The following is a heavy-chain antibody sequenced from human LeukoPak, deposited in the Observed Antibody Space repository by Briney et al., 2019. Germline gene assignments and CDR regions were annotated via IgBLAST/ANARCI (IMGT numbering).Heavy chain of an antibody. D-gene: IGHD6-13*01. CDR3: ARDSIAAAALGDAFDI. CDR1: GYTFTSYG. J-gene: IGHJ3*02. CDR2: IIPIFGTA. V-gene: IGHV1-69*13. Sequence: SVKVSCKASGYTFTSYGISWVRQAPGQGLEWMGGIIPIFGTANYAQKFQGRVTITADESTSTAYMELSSLRSEDTAVYYCARDSIAAAALGDAFDIWGQGTMVTVSS.